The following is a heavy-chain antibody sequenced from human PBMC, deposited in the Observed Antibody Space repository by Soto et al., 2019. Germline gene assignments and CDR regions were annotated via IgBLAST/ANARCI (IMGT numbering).Heavy chain of an antibody. CDR2: INHSGST. CDR3: ARGVFSGYYGSGSYYSGIYGMDV. Sequence: PSETLSLTCAVYGGSFSGYYWSWIRQPPGKGLEWIGEINHSGSTNYNPSLKSRVTISVDTSKNQFSLKLSSVTAADTAVYYCARGVFSGYYGSGSYYSGIYGMDVWGQGTTVTAP. J-gene: IGHJ6*02. V-gene: IGHV4-34*01. CDR1: GGSFSGYY. D-gene: IGHD3-10*01.